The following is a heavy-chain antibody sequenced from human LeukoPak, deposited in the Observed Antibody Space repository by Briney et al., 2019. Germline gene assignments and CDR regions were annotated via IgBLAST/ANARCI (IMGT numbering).Heavy chain of an antibody. V-gene: IGHV4-34*01. CDR1: GGSFSGYY. D-gene: IGHD6-19*01. Sequence: PSETLSLTCAVYGGSFSGYYWSWIRQPPGKGLEWIGEINHSGSTNYSPSLKSRVTISVDTSKNQFSLKLSSVTAADTAVYYCARGPQYSSGWYWGYWGQGTLVTVSS. J-gene: IGHJ4*02. CDR3: ARGPQYSSGWYWGY. CDR2: INHSGST.